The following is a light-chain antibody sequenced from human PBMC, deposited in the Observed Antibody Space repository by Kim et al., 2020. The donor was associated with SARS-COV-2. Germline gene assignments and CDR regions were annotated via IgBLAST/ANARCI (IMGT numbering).Light chain of an antibody. CDR3: QVWDSSTVV. CDR1: NIGSKS. J-gene: IGLJ3*02. V-gene: IGLV3-9*01. Sequence: SVALGQTARITCGGTNIGSKSVPWYQQKPGQAPVLVIYRDSNRPSGIPERFSGSNSGNTATLTISRAQAGDEADYYCQVWDSSTVVFGGGTQLTVL. CDR2: RDS.